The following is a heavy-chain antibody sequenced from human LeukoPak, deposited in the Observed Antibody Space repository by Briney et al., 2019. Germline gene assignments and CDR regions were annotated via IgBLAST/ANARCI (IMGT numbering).Heavy chain of an antibody. CDR2: VHYSGSP. V-gene: IGHV4-59*01. D-gene: IGHD2-2*01. Sequence: SETLSLTCTVSGGSISSYYWSWIRQPPGKGLDWIGNVHYSGSPNYNPSLNSRVTVSVDTSNNHFSLKLSSVTAADTAMYYCARGYQSGGYFDHWGQGTLVTVSS. CDR3: ARGYQSGGYFDH. CDR1: GGSISSYY. J-gene: IGHJ4*02.